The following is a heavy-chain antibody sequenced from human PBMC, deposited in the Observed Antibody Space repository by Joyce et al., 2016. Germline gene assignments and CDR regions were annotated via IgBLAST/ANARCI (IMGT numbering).Heavy chain of an antibody. CDR1: GYNFTKSW. D-gene: IGHD2-15*01. CDR2: IYPDDSDT. CDR3: ARAARYYSGGNQYSENFDY. Sequence: EVQLVQSGAEVRKPGESLRISCEGSGYNFTKSWIGWVRQKPGKGLEWMGIIYPDDSDTRFSPSFQGQVSFSVDKSISTAYLQWRRLKTSDTAMYYCARAARYYSGGNQYSENFDYWGQGTLITVSS. J-gene: IGHJ4*02. V-gene: IGHV5-51*01.